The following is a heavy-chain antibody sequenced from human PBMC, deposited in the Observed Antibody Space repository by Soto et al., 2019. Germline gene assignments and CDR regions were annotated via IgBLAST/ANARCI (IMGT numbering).Heavy chain of an antibody. CDR2: IYYSGST. D-gene: IGHD2-2*02. J-gene: IGHJ6*02. CDR1: GGSISSGDYY. CDR3: AGAREGYCSSTSCYRRGYYYYGMDV. V-gene: IGHV4-30-4*01. Sequence: ASETLSLTCTVSGGSISSGDYYWSWIRQPPGKGLEWIGYIYYSGSTYYNPSLKSRVTISVDTSKNQSSLKLSSVTAADTAVYYCAGAREGYCSSTSCYRRGYYYYGMDVWGQGTTVTVSS.